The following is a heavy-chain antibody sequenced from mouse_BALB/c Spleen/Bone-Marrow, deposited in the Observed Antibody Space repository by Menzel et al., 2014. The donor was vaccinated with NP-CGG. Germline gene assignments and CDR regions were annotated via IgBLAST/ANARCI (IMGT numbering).Heavy chain of an antibody. CDR1: GYSFTTYW. D-gene: IGHD2-1*01. CDR2: IHPSDSET. J-gene: IGHJ3*01. CDR3: AREKVYYGIAWFAY. Sequence: QVQLQQPGTEVVRPGASVKLSCKASGYSFTTYWMNWVKQRPGQGLEWIGMIHPSDSETRLNQKFKDKATLTVDKSSSTAYMQLNSPTSEDSAVYYGAREKVYYGIAWFAYWGQGTLVTVSA. V-gene: IGHV1-61*01.